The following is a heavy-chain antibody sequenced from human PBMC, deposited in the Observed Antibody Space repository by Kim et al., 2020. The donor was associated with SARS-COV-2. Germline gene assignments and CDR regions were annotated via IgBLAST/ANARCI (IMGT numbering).Heavy chain of an antibody. CDR2: ISSSGNSV. V-gene: IGHV3-21*01. CDR1: GFTFSSHS. CDR3: TRKDQWIIRTFHY. D-gene: IGHD5-12*01. J-gene: IGHJ4*02. Sequence: GGSLRLSCVASGFTFSSHSMNWVRQAPGKGLEWVAYISSSGNSVYYADSVEGRFTISRDNTGNSVSLQMSNLRIEDTAVYYCTRKDQWIIRTFHYWGLGTRVTVSS.